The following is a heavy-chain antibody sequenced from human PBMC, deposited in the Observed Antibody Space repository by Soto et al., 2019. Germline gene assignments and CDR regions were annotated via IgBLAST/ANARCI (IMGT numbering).Heavy chain of an antibody. Sequence: QVQLVQSGAEVKKPGSSVKVSCKASGGTFSSYAISWVRQAPGQGLEWMGGIIPIFGTANYAQKFQGRVTMSADESTSRAYMGLSSLRSEDTAVYYCARGYRYGGGSGMDVWGQGTTVTVSS. J-gene: IGHJ6*02. CDR2: IIPIFGTA. D-gene: IGHD5-18*01. CDR1: GGTFSSYA. V-gene: IGHV1-69*12. CDR3: ARGYRYGGGSGMDV.